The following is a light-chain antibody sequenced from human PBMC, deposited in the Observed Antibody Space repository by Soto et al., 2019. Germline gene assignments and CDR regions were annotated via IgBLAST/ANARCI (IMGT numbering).Light chain of an antibody. J-gene: IGLJ2*01. Sequence: QSVLTQPPSASGTPGQRLTISCSGSSSNIGSNTVNWYQQLPGTAPKLLIYSNNHRPSGVPDRFSGSKSGTSASLAISALQSEDEADYYCAAWDDSLNGPVFGGGTKLTVL. V-gene: IGLV1-44*01. CDR1: SSNIGSNT. CDR2: SNN. CDR3: AAWDDSLNGPV.